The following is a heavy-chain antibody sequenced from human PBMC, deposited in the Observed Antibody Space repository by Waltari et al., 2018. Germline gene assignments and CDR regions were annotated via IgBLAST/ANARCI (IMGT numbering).Heavy chain of an antibody. Sequence: WWSWVRQSPDKGLEWIGQIHRSGRSNYNPSLESRGTISIDTSKIQFSLKLTATTATDTAVYYWARDRGIGLYLDSRGQGTLVTVSP. CDR2: IHRSGRS. D-gene: IGHD1-26*01. V-gene: IGHV4-4*02. J-gene: IGHJ1*01. CDR3: ARDRGIGLYLDS. CDR1: W.